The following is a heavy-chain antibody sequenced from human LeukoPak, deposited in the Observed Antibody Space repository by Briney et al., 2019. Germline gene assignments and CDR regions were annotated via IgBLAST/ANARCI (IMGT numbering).Heavy chain of an antibody. J-gene: IGHJ6*03. V-gene: IGHV4-59*01. CDR1: GGSISSYY. Sequence: SETLSLTCTVSGGSISSYYWSWIRQPPGKGLEWIGYIYYSGSTNYNPSLKSRVTISVDTSKNQFSLKLSSVTAADTAVYYCASQQPPGYSSGWYYYYMYVWGKGTTVTVSS. CDR3: ASQQPPGYSSGWYYYYMYV. CDR2: IYYSGST. D-gene: IGHD6-19*01.